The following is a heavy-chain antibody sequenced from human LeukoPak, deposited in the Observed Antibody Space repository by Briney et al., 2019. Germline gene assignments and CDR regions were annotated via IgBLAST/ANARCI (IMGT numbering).Heavy chain of an antibody. Sequence: GASVKVSCKASGYTFTCYGISWVRQAPGQGLEWMGWISAYNGNTNYAQKLQGRVTMTTDTSTSTAYMELRSLRSDDTAVYYCARSLSPSYDYVWGSYRYPAFDIWGQGTMVTVSS. V-gene: IGHV1-18*04. CDR1: GYTFTCYG. D-gene: IGHD3-16*02. CDR2: ISAYNGNT. J-gene: IGHJ3*02. CDR3: ARSLSPSYDYVWGSYRYPAFDI.